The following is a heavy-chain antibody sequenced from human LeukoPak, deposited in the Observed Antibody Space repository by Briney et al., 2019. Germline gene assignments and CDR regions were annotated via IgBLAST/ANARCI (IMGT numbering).Heavy chain of an antibody. CDR3: ARGTTRITIFGVVPSPFDY. CDR1: GGSISSYY. V-gene: IGHV4-59*01. Sequence: KPSETLYLTCTVSGGSISSYYWSWIRQPPGKGLEWIGYIYYSGSTNYNPSLKSRVTISVDTSKNQFSLKLSSVTAADTAVYYCARGTTRITIFGVVPSPFDYWGQGTLVTVSS. J-gene: IGHJ4*02. CDR2: IYYSGST. D-gene: IGHD3-3*01.